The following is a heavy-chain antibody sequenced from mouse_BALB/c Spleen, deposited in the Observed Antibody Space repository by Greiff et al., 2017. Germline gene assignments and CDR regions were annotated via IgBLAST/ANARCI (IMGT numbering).Heavy chain of an antibody. CDR1: GFNIKDTY. D-gene: IGHD2-14*01. CDR3: APYRYDSY. Sequence: VQLQQSGAELVKPGASVKLSCTASGFNIKDTYMHWVKQRPEQGLEWIGRIDPANGNTKYDPKFQGKATITADTSSNTAYLQLSSLTSEDTAVYYCAPYRYDSYWGQGNLVPGSA. V-gene: IGHV14-3*02. CDR2: IDPANGNT. J-gene: IGHJ3*01.